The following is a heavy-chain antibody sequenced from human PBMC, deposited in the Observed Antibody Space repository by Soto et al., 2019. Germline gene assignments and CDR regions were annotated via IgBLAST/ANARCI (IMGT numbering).Heavy chain of an antibody. Sequence: GDALKSSCKGCGYRFTSYRINWVRQMPGKGLEWMGRIDPSDSDVNYSPSFEGHVTISADKSISTAYLQWSSLKASDTAMYYCARPYSTSKYYYYGMDVWGQGTTVTVSS. CDR1: GYRFTSYR. V-gene: IGHV5-10-1*01. CDR3: ARPYSTSKYYYYGMDV. CDR2: IDPSDSDV. J-gene: IGHJ6*02. D-gene: IGHD2-2*01.